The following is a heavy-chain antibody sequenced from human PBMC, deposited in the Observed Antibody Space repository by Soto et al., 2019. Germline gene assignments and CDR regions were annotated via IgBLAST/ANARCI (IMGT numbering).Heavy chain of an antibody. CDR3: ATRYSYVHF. V-gene: IGHV1-2*02. J-gene: IGHJ4*02. Sequence: ASVKVSCKSSGYAFTGYYIHWVRQAPGQGLEWMGWINPNSGDTNYAQKFQGRVTMTRDTSFSTAYMELSSLRSDDTAVYYCATRYSYVHFWGQGALVTVSS. CDR2: INPNSGDT. CDR1: GYAFTGYY. D-gene: IGHD5-18*01.